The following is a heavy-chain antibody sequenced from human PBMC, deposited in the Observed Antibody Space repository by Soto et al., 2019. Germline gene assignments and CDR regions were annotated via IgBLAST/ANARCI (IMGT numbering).Heavy chain of an antibody. CDR2: ISGSAAST. D-gene: IGHD2-2*02. Sequence: PGGSLRLSCAASGFTFSSYAMTWVRRARGRGLEWVSAISGSAASTYYADSVKGRFTVSRDNSKNTLYLQMNSLRGEDTAIYYCEKPHTPSVYFLVLGQGITVSV. CDR1: GFTFSSYA. J-gene: IGHJ6*02. CDR3: EKPHTPSVYFLV. V-gene: IGHV3-23*01.